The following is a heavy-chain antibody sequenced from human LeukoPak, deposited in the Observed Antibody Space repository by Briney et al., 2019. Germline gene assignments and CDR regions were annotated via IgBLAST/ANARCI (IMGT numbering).Heavy chain of an antibody. Sequence: PSETLSLTCTVSGGSISCYTWSWIRQPAGKGLEWIGRIYASGSTNYNPSLQGRVTMSVDTSRGQFFLMVHSVTAADTAVYYCARGVVGATAFAYWGQGTVVTASS. CDR3: ARGVVGATAFAY. D-gene: IGHD1-26*01. CDR1: GGSISCYT. CDR2: IYASGST. J-gene: IGHJ4*02. V-gene: IGHV4-4*07.